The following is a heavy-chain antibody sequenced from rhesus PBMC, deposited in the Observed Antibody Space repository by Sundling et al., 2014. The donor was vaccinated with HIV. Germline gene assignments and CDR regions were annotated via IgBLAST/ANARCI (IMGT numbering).Heavy chain of an antibody. CDR3: ARESNYNYIPFDS. V-gene: IGHV2-174*02. J-gene: IGHJ4*01. D-gene: IGHD1-44*01. CDR2: IYWDDDK. CDR1: GFSLNTNGMG. Sequence: QVTLKESGPALVKPTQTLTLTCTFSGFSLNTNGMGVGWIRQPPGKTLEWLAHIYWDDDKRYNTSLKSRLTISKDTSKNQVLLIMTNMDPVDTATYYCARESNYNYIPFDSWGQGVLVTVS.